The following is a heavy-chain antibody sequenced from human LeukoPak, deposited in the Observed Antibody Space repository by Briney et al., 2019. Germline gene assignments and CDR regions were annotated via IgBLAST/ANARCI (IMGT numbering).Heavy chain of an antibody. Sequence: SETLSLTCAVYGGSFSGDYWRWIRQPPGKGLEWIGEINPRGRTNYNPSLKSRVTISVDTSKNQSSLKLSSVPAADTAVYSCARVPRTTRLDYWGQGTLVTVSS. CDR3: ARVPRTTRLDY. CDR2: INPRGRT. CDR1: GGSFSGDY. D-gene: IGHD2-2*01. J-gene: IGHJ4*02. V-gene: IGHV4-34*01.